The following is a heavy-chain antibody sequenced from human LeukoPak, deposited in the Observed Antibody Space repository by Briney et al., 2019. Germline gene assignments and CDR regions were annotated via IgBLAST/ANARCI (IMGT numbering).Heavy chain of an antibody. J-gene: IGHJ5*02. D-gene: IGHD6-19*01. V-gene: IGHV1-3*01. CDR3: ARASSGWDNWFDP. CDR1: GYTFTSYA. Sequence: ASVKVSCKASGYTFTSYAMHWERQAPGQRLEWMGWINAGNGNTKYSQKFQGRVTITRDTSASTAYMELSSLRSEDTAVYYCARASSGWDNWFDPWGQGTLVTVSS. CDR2: INAGNGNT.